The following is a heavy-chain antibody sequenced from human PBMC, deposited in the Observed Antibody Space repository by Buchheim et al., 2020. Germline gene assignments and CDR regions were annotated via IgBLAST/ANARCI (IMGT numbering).Heavy chain of an antibody. Sequence: EVQLVESGGGLVQPGGSLRLSCAASGFTFSSSWMSWVRQAPGKGLEWVANIKQDGSEKYYVDSVKGRFTISRDNAKNSLYLQINSLRAEDTAVYYCARVPPLGSGWPYWYFDLWGRGTL. J-gene: IGHJ2*01. CDR1: GFTFSSSW. CDR3: ARVPPLGSGWPYWYFDL. CDR2: IKQDGSEK. V-gene: IGHV3-7*01. D-gene: IGHD6-19*01.